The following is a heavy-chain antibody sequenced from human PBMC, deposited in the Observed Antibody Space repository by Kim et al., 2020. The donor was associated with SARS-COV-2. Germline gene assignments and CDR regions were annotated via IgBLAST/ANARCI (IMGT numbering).Heavy chain of an antibody. J-gene: IGHJ4*02. D-gene: IGHD1-26*01. CDR3: ARDGGLGSFTFDY. CDR1: GGSISSGTYY. CDR2: IYFTGNT. V-gene: IGHV4-39*07. Sequence: SETLSLTCTVSGGSISSGTYYWAWIRQSPGKGLEWVATIYFTGNTYYNPSLESRVTISMDTSKNHFSLKLSSLTAADTAVYYCARDGGLGSFTFDYWGQGTLVTVSS.